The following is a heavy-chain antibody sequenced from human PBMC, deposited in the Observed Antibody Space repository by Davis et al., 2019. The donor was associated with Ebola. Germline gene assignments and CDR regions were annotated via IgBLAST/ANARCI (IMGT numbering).Heavy chain of an antibody. J-gene: IGHJ4*02. Sequence: GESLKISCVASGFTLAGYAMTWARQAPGKGLEWVSGMSGPSDNTYYGDSVKGRFTIFKDSSKNTLHLQMNGLRAEDTAVYYCAVRWLRGIDFDHWGQGALVTVSS. CDR2: MSGPSDNT. V-gene: IGHV3-23*01. CDR1: GFTLAGYA. CDR3: AVRWLRGIDFDH. D-gene: IGHD6-19*01.